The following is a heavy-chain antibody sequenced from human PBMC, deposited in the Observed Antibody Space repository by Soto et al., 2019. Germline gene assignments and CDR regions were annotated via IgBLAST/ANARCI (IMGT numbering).Heavy chain of an antibody. Sequence: EVQLLESGGGLVQPGGSLRLSCAASGFSFSSYAMSWVRQAPGKGLEWVSAISGSGGSTYYADSVKGRFTISRDNSKNTLYLQMNSLRAEDTAVYYYEKPQRGYYYIDVWGKGTTVTVSS. J-gene: IGHJ6*03. CDR2: ISGSGGST. V-gene: IGHV3-23*01. D-gene: IGHD1-1*01. CDR1: GFSFSSYA. CDR3: EKPQRGYYYIDV.